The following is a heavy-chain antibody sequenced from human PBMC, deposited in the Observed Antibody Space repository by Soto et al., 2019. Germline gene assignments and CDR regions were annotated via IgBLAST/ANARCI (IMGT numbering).Heavy chain of an antibody. D-gene: IGHD3-16*01. V-gene: IGHV3-30*18. CDR2: ISYDGSNK. Sequence: GGSLRLSCAASGFTFSSYGMHWVRQAPGKGLEWVAVISYDGSNKYYADSVKGRFTISRDNSKNTLYLQMNSLRAEDTAVYYCAKGIWGPDVWGQGTTVTVSS. J-gene: IGHJ6*02. CDR1: GFTFSSYG. CDR3: AKGIWGPDV.